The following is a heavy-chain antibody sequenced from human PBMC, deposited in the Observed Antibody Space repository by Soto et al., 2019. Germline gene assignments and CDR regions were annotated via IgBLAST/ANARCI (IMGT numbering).Heavy chain of an antibody. Sequence: GWSLRLSCAASGFTFSCYAMSWVRQAPGKGLEWVSAISGSGGSTYYADSVKGRFTISRDNSKNTLYLQMNSLRAEDTAVYYCAIPGYYYDSSGYYPYYFDYWGQGTLVTVSS. V-gene: IGHV3-23*01. CDR3: AIPGYYYDSSGYYPYYFDY. CDR1: GFTFSCYA. J-gene: IGHJ4*02. CDR2: ISGSGGST. D-gene: IGHD3-22*01.